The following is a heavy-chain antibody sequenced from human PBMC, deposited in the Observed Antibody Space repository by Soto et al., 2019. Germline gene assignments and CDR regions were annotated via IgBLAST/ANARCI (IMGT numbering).Heavy chain of an antibody. Sequence: ESGGGVVQPGRTLRLSCAASGFTFNIHGMHWVRQAPGKGLEWVAIVWSDGNHKFYADSVRGRFTISRDNSKNTLDLQVDNLRVEDTGVYYCVREGPISGTGAFDIWGQGTKVTVSS. CDR2: VWSDGNHK. V-gene: IGHV3-33*01. J-gene: IGHJ3*02. CDR1: GFTFNIHG. D-gene: IGHD6-25*01. CDR3: VREGPISGTGAFDI.